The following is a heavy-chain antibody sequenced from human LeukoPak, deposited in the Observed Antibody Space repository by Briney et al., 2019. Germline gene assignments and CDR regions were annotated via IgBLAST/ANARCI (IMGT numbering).Heavy chain of an antibody. CDR1: GFTFDDYA. CDR2: ISWISGSI. V-gene: IGHV3-9*01. CDR3: AKASYGDNYFDY. Sequence: GGSLRLSCAASGFTFDDYAMHWVRQAPGKGLEWVSGISWISGSIGYADSVKGRSTISRDNAKNSLYLQMNSLRAEDTALYYCAKASYGDNYFDYWGQGTLVTVSS. D-gene: IGHD4-17*01. J-gene: IGHJ4*02.